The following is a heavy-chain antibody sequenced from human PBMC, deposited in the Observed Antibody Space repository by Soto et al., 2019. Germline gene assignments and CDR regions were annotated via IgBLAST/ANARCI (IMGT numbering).Heavy chain of an antibody. J-gene: IGHJ4*02. CDR3: ASIFWGSVGPDGNR. CDR2: VWGERRNK. V-gene: IGHV3-33*03. Sequence: GGSLRLSCAASGCTFSNSAMHSVRQAPGRGLEWFAGVWGERRNKYYADSVKGRFTISRDNSRDTLFLQMNSLRAEDTALYYCASIFWGSVGPDGNRWGQGTQVTVSS. CDR1: GCTFSNSA. D-gene: IGHD3-3*02.